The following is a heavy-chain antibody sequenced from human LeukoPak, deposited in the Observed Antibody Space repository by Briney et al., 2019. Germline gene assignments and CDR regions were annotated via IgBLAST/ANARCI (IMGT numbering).Heavy chain of an antibody. CDR2: ISTDASST. J-gene: IGHJ4*02. Sequence: GGSLRLSCAGSGFTFSSYWMHWVRQAPGKGLVWVSRISTDASSTTYADSVKGRFTISRDNAKDTLYLQMNSLRAEDTAVYYCAKASAMIVVVSKHFDYWGQGTLVTVSS. CDR1: GFTFSSYW. D-gene: IGHD3-22*01. CDR3: AKASAMIVVVSKHFDY. V-gene: IGHV3-74*01.